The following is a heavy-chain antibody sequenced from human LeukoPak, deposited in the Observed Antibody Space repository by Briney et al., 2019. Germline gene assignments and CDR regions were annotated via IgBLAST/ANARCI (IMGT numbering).Heavy chain of an antibody. J-gene: IGHJ4*02. CDR1: GGSISSYY. Sequence: PSETLSLPCTVSGGSISSYYWSWIRQPPGKGLEWIGSSYNSGRNNFNPSLKSRVTIPVDTSKNQLSLRLSSVTAADTAVYYCARHRIGSFDSWGQGTLVTVSS. CDR2: SYNSGRN. CDR3: ARHRIGSFDS. D-gene: IGHD2-21*01. V-gene: IGHV4-59*08.